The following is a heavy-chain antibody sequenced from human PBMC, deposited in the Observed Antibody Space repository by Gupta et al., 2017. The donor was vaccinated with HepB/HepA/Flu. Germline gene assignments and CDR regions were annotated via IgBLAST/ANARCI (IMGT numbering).Heavy chain of an antibody. Sequence: QVQLVESGGGVVQPGRSLRLSCAASGFTFSSYGMHWVRQAPGKGLEWVAVISYDGSNKYDADSVKGRLTISRDNSKNTLYLKMKRLRAEDTAVYYVARGSDYGMDVWGQGTTVTVSS. J-gene: IGHJ6*02. D-gene: IGHD3-10*01. CDR1: GFTFSSYG. V-gene: IGHV3-30*19. CDR2: ISYDGSNK. CDR3: ARGSDYGMDV.